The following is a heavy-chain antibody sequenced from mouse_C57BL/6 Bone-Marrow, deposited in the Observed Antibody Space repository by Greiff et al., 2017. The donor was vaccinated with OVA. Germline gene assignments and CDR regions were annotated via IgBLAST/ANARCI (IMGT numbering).Heavy chain of an antibody. J-gene: IGHJ3*01. V-gene: IGHV1-69*01. Sequence: VQLQQPGAELVMPGASVKLSCKASGYTFTSYWMHWVKQRPGQGLEWIGEIDPSDSYTNYNQKFKGKSTLTVDKSSSTAYMQLSSLTSKDSAVYYCARDYDYDERFAYWGQGTLVTVSA. D-gene: IGHD2-4*01. CDR2: IDPSDSYT. CDR1: GYTFTSYW. CDR3: ARDYDYDERFAY.